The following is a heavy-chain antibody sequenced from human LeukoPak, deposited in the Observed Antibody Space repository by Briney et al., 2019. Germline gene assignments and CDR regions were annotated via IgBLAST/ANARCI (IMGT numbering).Heavy chain of an antibody. CDR2: INHSGST. CDR3: ARGPGSTSWSSWDWFDP. Sequence: PSETLSLTCAVYGGSFSGYYWSWIRQPPGKGLEWIGEINHSGSTNYNPSLKSRVTISVDTSKNQFSLKLSSVTAADTAVYYCARGPGSTSWSSWDWFDPWGQGTLVTVSS. V-gene: IGHV4-34*01. J-gene: IGHJ5*02. CDR1: GGSFSGYY. D-gene: IGHD2-2*01.